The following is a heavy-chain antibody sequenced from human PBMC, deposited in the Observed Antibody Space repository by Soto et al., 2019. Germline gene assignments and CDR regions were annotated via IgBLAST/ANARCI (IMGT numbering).Heavy chain of an antibody. J-gene: IGHJ5*02. CDR3: ARDDRVVETHYDLNH. Sequence: GGSLRLSCAASGFIFSDYYMDWVRQVPGKGLEWVGRTRNKVNSFSAEYAASVKGRFSIYRDASKDSMYLQMNSLKSDDTAFYFCARDDRVVETHYDLNHWGPGTLVTVSS. CDR2: TRNKVNSFSA. V-gene: IGHV3-72*01. D-gene: IGHD3-3*01. CDR1: GFIFSDYY.